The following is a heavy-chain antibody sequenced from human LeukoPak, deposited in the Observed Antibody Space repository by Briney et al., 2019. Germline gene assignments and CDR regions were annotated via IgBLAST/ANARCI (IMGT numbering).Heavy chain of an antibody. J-gene: IGHJ4*02. CDR3: ARSQRGYSYGEH. V-gene: IGHV3-74*01. CDR1: GFTFSTYW. D-gene: IGHD5-18*01. CDR2: VDKDGSGT. Sequence: GGSLRLSCAASGFTFSTYWMHWVRQAPGKGLVWLSRVDKDGSGTSYADSVKGRFTISRDNGKNILFLQMDSLRAEDTAVYFCARSQRGYSYGEHWGQGTPVTVSS.